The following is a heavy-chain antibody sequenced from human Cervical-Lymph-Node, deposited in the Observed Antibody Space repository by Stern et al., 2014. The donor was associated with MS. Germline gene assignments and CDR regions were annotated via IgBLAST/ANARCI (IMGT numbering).Heavy chain of an antibody. CDR3: ARIAAAGNHFQH. J-gene: IGHJ1*01. CDR2: VSANNVNT. Sequence: VQLVQSGGEVKKPGASVKVSCKASGYIFTRYGISWVRHAPGQGLEWMGWVSANNVNTNYAQKIQGRVTMTTDTSTNTAYMELRSLTTDDTAIYYCARIAAAGNHFQHWGQGTLITVSP. D-gene: IGHD6-25*01. CDR1: GYIFTRYG. V-gene: IGHV1-18*01.